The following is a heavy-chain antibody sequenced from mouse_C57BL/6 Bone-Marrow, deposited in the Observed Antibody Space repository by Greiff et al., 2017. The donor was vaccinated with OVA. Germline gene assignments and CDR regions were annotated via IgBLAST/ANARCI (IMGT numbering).Heavy chain of an antibody. CDR1: GYTFTSYW. V-gene: IGHV1-59*01. CDR2: IDPSDSYT. D-gene: IGHD2-5*01. J-gene: IGHJ3*01. CDR3: ARSYSNYGSWFAY. Sequence: QVQLQQPGAELVRPGTSVKLSCKASGYTFTSYWMHWVKQRPGQGLEWIGVIDPSDSYTNYNQKFKGKATLTVDTSSSTAYMQLSSLTSEDSAVYYCARSYSNYGSWFAYWGQGTLVTVSA.